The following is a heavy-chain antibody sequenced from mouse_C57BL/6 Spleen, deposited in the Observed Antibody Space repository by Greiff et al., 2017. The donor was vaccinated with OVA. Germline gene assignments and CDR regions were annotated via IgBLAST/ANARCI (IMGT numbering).Heavy chain of an antibody. CDR2: INPGSGGT. D-gene: IGHD2-3*01. CDR3: AREDGYYDYFDY. Sequence: VQLQESGAELVRPGTSVKVSCKASGYAFTNYLIEWVKQRPGQGLEWIGVINPGSGGTTYNEKFKGKATLTADKSSSTAYMQLSSLTSEDSAVYFCAREDGYYDYFDYWGQGTTLTVSS. CDR1: GYAFTNYL. J-gene: IGHJ2*01. V-gene: IGHV1-54*01.